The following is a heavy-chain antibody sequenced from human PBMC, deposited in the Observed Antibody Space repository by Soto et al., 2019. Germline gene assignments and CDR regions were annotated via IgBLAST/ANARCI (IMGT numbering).Heavy chain of an antibody. CDR3: ARDRWFDY. CDR2: IKQDGSEK. D-gene: IGHD2-15*01. J-gene: IGHJ4*02. Sequence: GRSLRLSCAASGLTFSSYWMGWVRQAPGKGLEWVANIKQDGSEKYYVDSVKGRFTISRDNAKNSLYLQMNSLRAEDTAVYYCARDRWFDYWGQGPLVTV. V-gene: IGHV3-7*01. CDR1: GLTFSSYW.